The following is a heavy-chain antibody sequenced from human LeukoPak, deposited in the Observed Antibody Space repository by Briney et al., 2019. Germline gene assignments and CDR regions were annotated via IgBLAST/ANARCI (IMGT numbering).Heavy chain of an antibody. CDR1: GFTFTSSP. CDR2: IVVGSGNT. Sequence: GTSVKVSCKVSGFTFTSSPVQWVRQTRGQRLEWIGWIVVGSGNTNYAQKFQERVTITRDMSTSTAHMGVSSLRSEDTAVYYCAAVNEDEPTAGPFDYWGQGTLVTVSS. CDR3: AAVNEDEPTAGPFDY. D-gene: IGHD1-14*01. V-gene: IGHV1-58*01. J-gene: IGHJ4*02.